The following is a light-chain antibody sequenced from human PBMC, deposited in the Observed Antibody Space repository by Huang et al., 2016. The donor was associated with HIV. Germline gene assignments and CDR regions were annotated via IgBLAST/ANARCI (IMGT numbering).Light chain of an antibody. J-gene: IGKJ2*01. Sequence: IQLTQSPSTLSASVGARVTITCRASPIISRWLAWYQQKPGKAPQLLIYEASSLASGVPSRFSGSGSETEVTLTISTLQPDDSATYYCQQYNLYSFTFGQGTKLEIK. V-gene: IGKV1-5*03. CDR2: EAS. CDR3: QQYNLYSFT. CDR1: PIISRW.